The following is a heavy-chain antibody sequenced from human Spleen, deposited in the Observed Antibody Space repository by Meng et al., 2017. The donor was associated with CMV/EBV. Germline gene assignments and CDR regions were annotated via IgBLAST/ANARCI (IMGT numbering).Heavy chain of an antibody. J-gene: IGHJ4*02. Sequence: LSLTCAASGFTFRSYDINWVRQAPGKGLDWVSGISTGGETYYADSVKGRFTISRDDSKNTLYLQMNSLRAEDTAVYYCAKVSWPAVGADYWGQGTQVTVSS. D-gene: IGHD6-13*01. CDR3: AKVSWPAVGADY. V-gene: IGHV3-23*01. CDR2: ISTGGET. CDR1: GFTFRSYD.